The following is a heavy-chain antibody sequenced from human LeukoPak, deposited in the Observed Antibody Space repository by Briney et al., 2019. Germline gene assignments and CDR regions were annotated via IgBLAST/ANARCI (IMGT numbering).Heavy chain of an antibody. CDR2: IKQDGSEK. J-gene: IGHJ6*03. D-gene: IGHD3-10*01. CDR3: ARDGSYGSGTIYYYYYMDV. Sequence: GGSLRLSCAASGFTFSSYWLSWVRQAPGKGLEWVANIKQDGSEKYYVDSVKGRFTISRDNAKNSLYLQMNSLRAEDTAVYYCARDGSYGSGTIYYYYYMDVWGKGTTVTVSS. CDR1: GFTFSSYW. V-gene: IGHV3-7*01.